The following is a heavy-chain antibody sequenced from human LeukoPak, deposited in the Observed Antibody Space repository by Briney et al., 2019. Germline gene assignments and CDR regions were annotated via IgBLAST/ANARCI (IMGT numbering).Heavy chain of an antibody. V-gene: IGHV1-2*02. Sequence: ASVKVSCKASGYTFTGYYMHWVREAPGQGLEWMGWINPNSGGTNYAQKFQGRVTLTRDTSISTAYMELSRLISDDTAVYYCAPSPSSAAAYYFDYWGQGTLVTVSS. CDR1: GYTFTGYY. CDR2: INPNSGGT. CDR3: APSPSSAAAYYFDY. D-gene: IGHD6-13*01. J-gene: IGHJ4*02.